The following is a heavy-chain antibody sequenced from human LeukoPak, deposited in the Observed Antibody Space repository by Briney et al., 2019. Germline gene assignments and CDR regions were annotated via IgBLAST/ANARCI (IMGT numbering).Heavy chain of an antibody. D-gene: IGHD2-8*01. Sequence: SETLSLTCGVYGGSFSGYYWTWIRQSPGMGREWIGEIIHSGSTNYNPSLTSRVTISVDTSKKQFSLELSSVTAADTAVYYCARGILVTVYAAFDWWGQGTLVTVSS. J-gene: IGHJ4*02. CDR2: IIHSGST. CDR1: GGSFSGYY. V-gene: IGHV4-34*01. CDR3: ARGILVTVYAAFDW.